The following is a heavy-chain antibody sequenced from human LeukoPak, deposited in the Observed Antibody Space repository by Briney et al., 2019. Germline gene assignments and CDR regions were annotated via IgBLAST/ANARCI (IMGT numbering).Heavy chain of an antibody. D-gene: IGHD3-22*01. CDR1: GFTFSSYE. CDR3: AKDHRSYYDSSGSFDY. CDR2: ISSSGSTI. J-gene: IGHJ4*02. Sequence: GGSLRLSCAASGFTFSSYEMNWVRQAPGKVLEWVSYISSSGSTIYYADSVKGRFTISRDNAKNSLYLQMNSLRAEDTAVYYCAKDHRSYYDSSGSFDYWGQGTLVTVSS. V-gene: IGHV3-48*03.